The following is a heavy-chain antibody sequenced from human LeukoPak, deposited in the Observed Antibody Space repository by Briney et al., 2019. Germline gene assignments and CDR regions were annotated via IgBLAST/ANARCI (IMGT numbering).Heavy chain of an antibody. D-gene: IGHD1-1*01. Sequence: GASVKVSCKASGGTFSSYAISWVRQGPGQGLEWMGGIIPIFGTANYAQKFQGRVTITAEKSTSTAYMELRSLRSEDTAVYYCARGYNWNDFDYRGQGTLVTVSS. J-gene: IGHJ4*02. CDR2: IIPIFGTA. CDR1: GGTFSSYA. V-gene: IGHV1-69*06. CDR3: ARGYNWNDFDY.